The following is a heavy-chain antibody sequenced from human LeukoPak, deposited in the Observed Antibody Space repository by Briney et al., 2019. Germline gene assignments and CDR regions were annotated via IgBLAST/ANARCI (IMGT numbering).Heavy chain of an antibody. D-gene: IGHD3-22*01. Sequence: GGSLRLSCAASGFIFGSYGMSWVRQAPGKGLEWVSFITPNADRTSYADSVEGHFTISRDNPRNTLYMQMNSLRDEDTAVYYCAIMHGYYDGSGYWVQWGQGTLVTVSS. J-gene: IGHJ1*01. CDR3: AIMHGYYDGSGYWVQ. CDR2: ITPNADRT. V-gene: IGHV3-23*01. CDR1: GFIFGSYG.